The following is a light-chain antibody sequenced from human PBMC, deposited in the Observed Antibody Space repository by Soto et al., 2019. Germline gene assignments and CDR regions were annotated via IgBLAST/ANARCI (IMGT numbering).Light chain of an antibody. J-gene: IGKJ5*01. CDR3: QQYGSSPPIT. CDR1: QSVSSN. CDR2: GAS. Sequence: EIVMTQSPATLTVSPGQRATLSCGSSQSVSSNLAWYPQKPGQAHRLLSYGASSRATGIPDRFSSSGSGTDFTLTISRLEPEDFAVYYCQQYGSSPPITFGQGTRLEIK. V-gene: IGKV3-20*01.